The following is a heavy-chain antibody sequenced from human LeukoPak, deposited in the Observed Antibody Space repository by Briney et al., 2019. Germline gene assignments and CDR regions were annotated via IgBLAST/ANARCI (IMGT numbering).Heavy chain of an antibody. CDR2: ISWNSGSI. CDR1: GFTFDDYA. Sequence: GRSLRLSCAASGFTFDDYAMHWVRQAPGKGLEWVSGISWNSGSIGYADSVKGRFTISRDNAKNSLYLQMNSLRAEDTAVYYCARVMYYYDSSGYYHYWYFDLWGRGTLVTVSS. CDR3: ARVMYYYDSSGYYHYWYFDL. J-gene: IGHJ2*01. V-gene: IGHV3-9*01. D-gene: IGHD3-22*01.